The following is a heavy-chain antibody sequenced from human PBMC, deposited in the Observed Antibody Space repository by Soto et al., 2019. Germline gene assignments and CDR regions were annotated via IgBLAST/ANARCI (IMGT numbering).Heavy chain of an antibody. CDR2: ISGSGGST. CDR1: GFTFSSYA. CDR3: AKDRGDDIVGATEVY. D-gene: IGHD1-26*01. V-gene: IGHV3-23*01. Sequence: GSLRLSCAASGFTFSSYAMSWVHQAPGKGLEWVSAISGSGGSTYYADSVKGRFTISRDNSKNTLYLQMNSLRAEDTAVYYCAKDRGDDIVGATEVYWGQGTLVTVSS. J-gene: IGHJ4*02.